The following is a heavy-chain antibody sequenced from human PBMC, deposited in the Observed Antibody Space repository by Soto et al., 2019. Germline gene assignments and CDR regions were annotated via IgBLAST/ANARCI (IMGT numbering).Heavy chain of an antibody. CDR1: GFTVSSNY. CDR2: IYSDGTT. Sequence: PGGSLRLSCAASGFTVSSNYMTWVRQAPGKGLEWVSVIYSDGTTYYADSVKGRFTISRDNSKNTLYLQMNSLRAEDTAVYYCARDRYSKSDYKYGMDVWGQGTTFTVSS. J-gene: IGHJ6*02. D-gene: IGHD6-13*01. CDR3: ARDRYSKSDYKYGMDV. V-gene: IGHV3-53*01.